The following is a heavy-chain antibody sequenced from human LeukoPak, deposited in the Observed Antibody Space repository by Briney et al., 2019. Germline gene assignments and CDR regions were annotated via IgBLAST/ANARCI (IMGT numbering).Heavy chain of an antibody. D-gene: IGHD3-10*01. CDR3: ARGSRYGSGSYYNRAHYFDY. CDR1: GGSFSGYY. J-gene: IGHJ4*02. Sequence: SETLSLTCAVYGGSFSGYYWSWIRQPPGKGLEWIGEINHSGSTNYNPSLKSRVTISVDTSKNQFSLKLSSVTAADTAVYYCARGSRYGSGSYYNRAHYFDYWGQGTLVTVSS. V-gene: IGHV4-34*01. CDR2: INHSGST.